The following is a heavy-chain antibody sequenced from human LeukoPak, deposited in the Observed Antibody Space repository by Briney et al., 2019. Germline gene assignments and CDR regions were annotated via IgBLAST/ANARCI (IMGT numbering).Heavy chain of an antibody. V-gene: IGHV3-21*01. Sequence: GGSLRLSCAVSGFTFSSFGMSWVRQAPGKGLEWVSSISTTSRYIFYADSVKCRFTISRDNAKSSLLLQMNSLRVEDSAVYYCAKDLGDYEFWSGSNPYDSWGQGTLVAVSS. CDR3: AKDLGDYEFWSGSNPYDS. CDR2: ISTTSRYI. CDR1: GFTFSSFG. D-gene: IGHD3-3*01. J-gene: IGHJ4*02.